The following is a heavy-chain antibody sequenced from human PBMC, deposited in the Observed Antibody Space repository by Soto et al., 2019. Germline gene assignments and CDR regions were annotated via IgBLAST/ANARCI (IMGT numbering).Heavy chain of an antibody. V-gene: IGHV3-48*01. Sequence: GGSLRLSCVASGFTLSRYSMNWVRQAPGKGLEWVSYISRSSSTIYYADSVKGRFTISRDNAKNTLYLQMNSLRAEDTAVYYCAKGGRQWLVTSDFNYWGQGALVTVSS. D-gene: IGHD6-19*01. CDR3: AKGGRQWLVTSDFNY. CDR1: GFTLSRYS. CDR2: ISRSSSTI. J-gene: IGHJ4*02.